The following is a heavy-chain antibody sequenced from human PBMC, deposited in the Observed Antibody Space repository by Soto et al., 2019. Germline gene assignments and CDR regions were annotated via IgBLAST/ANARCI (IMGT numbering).Heavy chain of an antibody. CDR1: GYTFTSSD. V-gene: IGHV1-8*01. J-gene: IGHJ6*02. CDR2: MNPNSGNK. Sequence: ASVKVSCKASGYTFTSSDINWVRQATGQGLEWMGWMNPNSGNKGYAQKFQGRVTMTRNTSISTAYMELSSLGSEDTAVYYFARGTPRITIFGVVIGEALYGMDVWGQGTTVTVSS. CDR3: ARGTPRITIFGVVIGEALYGMDV. D-gene: IGHD3-3*01.